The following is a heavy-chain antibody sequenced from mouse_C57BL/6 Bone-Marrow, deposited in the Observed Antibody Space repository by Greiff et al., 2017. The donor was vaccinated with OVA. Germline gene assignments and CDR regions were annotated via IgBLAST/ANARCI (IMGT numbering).Heavy chain of an antibody. V-gene: IGHV5-15*01. J-gene: IGHJ1*03. CDR2: ISNLAYSI. CDR1: GFTFSDYG. CDR3: ARRPYYGSSYVYFDV. Sequence: EVKLQESGGGLVQPGGSLKLSCAASGFTFSDYGMAWVRQAPRKGPEWVAFISNLAYSIYYADTVTGRFTISRENAKNTLYLEMSRLRSEDTAMYYCARRPYYGSSYVYFDVWGTGTTVTVSS. D-gene: IGHD1-1*01.